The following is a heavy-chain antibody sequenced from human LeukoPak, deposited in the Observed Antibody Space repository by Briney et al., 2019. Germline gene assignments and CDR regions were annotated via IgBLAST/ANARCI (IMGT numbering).Heavy chain of an antibody. V-gene: IGHV4-30-4*08. CDR3: VRRIATTGIYGFDI. CDR2: IYYSGST. CDR1: GGSISSGDYY. D-gene: IGHD6-13*01. J-gene: IGHJ3*02. Sequence: PSQTLSLTCTVSGGSISSGDYYWSWIRQPPGKGLEWIGYIYYSGSTTYHPSLKSRVTISVDTSKNQFSLKLSSVTAADTAMYYCVRRIATTGIYGFDIWGQGTMVTVSS.